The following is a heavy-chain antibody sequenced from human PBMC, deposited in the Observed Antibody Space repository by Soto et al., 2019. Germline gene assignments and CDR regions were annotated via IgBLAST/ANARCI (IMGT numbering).Heavy chain of an antibody. J-gene: IGHJ5*02. CDR2: MHPNSGNT. D-gene: IGHD6-13*01. CDR1: GYTFTSYD. V-gene: IGHV1-8*01. Sequence: QVQLVQSGAEVKKPGASVKVSCKAAGYTFTSYDINWVRQATGQGLEWMGWMHPNSGNTDYAQKFQGIVTMTRNTSISTAYMELSSLRSEDTAVYYFARERSAAGAGWFDPWGQGTLVTVSS. CDR3: ARERSAAGAGWFDP.